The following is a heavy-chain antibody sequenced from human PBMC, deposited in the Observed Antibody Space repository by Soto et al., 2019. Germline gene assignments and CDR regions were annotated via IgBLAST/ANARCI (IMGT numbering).Heavy chain of an antibody. J-gene: IGHJ3*02. CDR3: ARDELRYFDWCHHDAFDI. Sequence: GGSLRLSCASSGVTCSDYYMILIRQAPGKGLEWVSYISSSGSTIYYADSVKGRFTISRDNAKNSLYLQMNSLRAEDTAVYYCARDELRYFDWCHHDAFDIWGQGTMVTVSS. V-gene: IGHV3-11*01. CDR1: GVTCSDYY. CDR2: ISSSGSTI. D-gene: IGHD3-9*01.